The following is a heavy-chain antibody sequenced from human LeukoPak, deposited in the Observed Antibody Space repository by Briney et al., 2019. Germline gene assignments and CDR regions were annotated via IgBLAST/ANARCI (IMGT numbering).Heavy chain of an antibody. Sequence: GGSLRLSCAASGFTFSSYSMNWVRQAPGKGLEWVSSISSSSSYIYYADSVKGRFTISRDNAKNSLYLQMNSLRAEDTALYYCAKDIEGSGSYSVFDYWGQGTLVTVSS. D-gene: IGHD3-10*01. CDR2: ISSSSSYI. CDR3: AKDIEGSGSYSVFDY. V-gene: IGHV3-21*04. CDR1: GFTFSSYS. J-gene: IGHJ4*02.